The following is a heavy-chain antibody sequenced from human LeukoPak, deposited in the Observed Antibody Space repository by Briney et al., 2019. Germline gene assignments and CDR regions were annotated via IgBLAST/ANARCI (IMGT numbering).Heavy chain of an antibody. CDR3: AKGVRMVRGAVDAFDI. CDR1: GFTFSSYA. J-gene: IGHJ3*02. D-gene: IGHD3-10*01. V-gene: IGHV3-23*01. Sequence: GGSLRLSCAASGFTFSSYAMSWVRQAPGKGLEWVSTISGSGGSTYYADSVKGRFTLSRDNSKNTLYLQMNSLRAEDTTIYYCAKGVRMVRGAVDAFDIWGQGTTVTVSS. CDR2: ISGSGGST.